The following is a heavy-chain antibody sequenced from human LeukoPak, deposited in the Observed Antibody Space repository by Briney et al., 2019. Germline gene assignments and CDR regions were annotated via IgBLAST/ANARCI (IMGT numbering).Heavy chain of an antibody. D-gene: IGHD2-2*01. V-gene: IGHV1-2*02. CDR3: ARGGHVVVVPAVLDY. CDR1: GYTFTCYY. J-gene: IGHJ4*02. CDR2: INPNSGGT. Sequence: ASVKVSCKASGYTFTCYYMHWVRQAPGQGLEWRGWINPNSGGTNYAQKFQGRVTMTRDTSISTAYMELSRLRSDDTAVYYCARGGHVVVVPAVLDYWGQGTLVTVSS.